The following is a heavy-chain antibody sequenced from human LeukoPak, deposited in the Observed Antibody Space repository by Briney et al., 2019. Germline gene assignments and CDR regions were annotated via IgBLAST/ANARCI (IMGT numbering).Heavy chain of an antibody. D-gene: IGHD6-13*01. CDR1: GFTFSDYY. CDR2: ISSSSSYT. Sequence: GGSLRLSCAASGFTFSDYYMSWIRQAPGEGLEWVSYISSSSSYTNYADSVKGRFTISRDNAKNSLYLQMNSLRAEDTAVYYCARPIAAAGYTLDYWGQGTLVTVSS. J-gene: IGHJ4*02. CDR3: ARPIAAAGYTLDY. V-gene: IGHV3-11*06.